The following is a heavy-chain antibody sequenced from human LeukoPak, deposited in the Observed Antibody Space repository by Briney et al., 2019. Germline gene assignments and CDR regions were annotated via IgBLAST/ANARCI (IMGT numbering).Heavy chain of an antibody. D-gene: IGHD1-26*01. Sequence: GGSLRLSCAASGFTFSTYSMTWVRQAPGKGLEWISYISISSNIIDYADSVKGRFTISRDNAKNSLYLQMNSLRAEDTAVYYCAKDRGDSGSYPDAFDIWGQGTMVTVSS. CDR3: AKDRGDSGSYPDAFDI. CDR2: ISISSNII. CDR1: GFTFSTYS. V-gene: IGHV3-48*01. J-gene: IGHJ3*02.